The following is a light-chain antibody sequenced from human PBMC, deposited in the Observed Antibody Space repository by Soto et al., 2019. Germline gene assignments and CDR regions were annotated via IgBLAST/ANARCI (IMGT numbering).Light chain of an antibody. CDR1: SSDVGGYNY. J-gene: IGLJ2*01. CDR2: DVS. CDR3: SSYTSSSTLL. V-gene: IGLV2-14*03. Sequence: QSALTQPASVTGSPGQSITISCTGTSSDVGGYNYVSWYQQHPGKAPKLMIYDVSSRPAGVSNRFSGSKSGNTASLTISGLHGEGEADYFCSSYTSSSTLLFGGGTKLTVL.